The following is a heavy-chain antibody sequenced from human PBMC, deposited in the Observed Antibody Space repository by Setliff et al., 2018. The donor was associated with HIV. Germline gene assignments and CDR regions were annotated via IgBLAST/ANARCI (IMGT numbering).Heavy chain of an antibody. CDR2: IGAYNGDT. CDR1: GYTFTSYG. V-gene: IGHV1-18*01. D-gene: IGHD6-25*01. CDR3: SRDRSATWTPTTY. Sequence: GASVKVSCKASGYTFTSYGITWVRQAPGQGLEWMGWIGAYNGDTKYAQKFQDRVTMTIDTSASTAYMELRSLTSDDTAMYYCSRDRSATWTPTTYWGQGTLVTVSS. J-gene: IGHJ4*02.